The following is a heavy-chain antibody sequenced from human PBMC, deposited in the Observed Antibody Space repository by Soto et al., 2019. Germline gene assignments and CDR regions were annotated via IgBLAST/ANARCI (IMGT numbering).Heavy chain of an antibody. V-gene: IGHV1-2*02. J-gene: IGHJ6*02. CDR1: GYNFSAYY. CDR3: ARDRRASGTYDGVDV. Sequence: QVHLVQSGAEVKKPGASVKVSCETSGYNFSAYYIHWVRQTPGQGLEWMGWINSDSGDTKYAQKFQGRVTMTRDVSTSVAYMELSRLTSDDTAVYYCARDRRASGTYDGVDVWGQGTPVAVS. D-gene: IGHD3-10*01. CDR2: INSDSGDT.